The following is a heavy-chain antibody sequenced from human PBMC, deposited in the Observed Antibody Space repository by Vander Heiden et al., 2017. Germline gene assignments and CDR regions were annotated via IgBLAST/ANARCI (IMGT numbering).Heavy chain of an antibody. D-gene: IGHD3-22*01. CDR2: IIPIFGKA. J-gene: IGHJ5*02. Sequence: QVQLVQSGAEVKKPGSSVKVSCKASGGTFRSYAISWVRQAPGQGLEWMGGIIPIFGKANYAQKFQGRVTITADESTSTAYMELSSLRSEDTAVYYCAADYYDSSGYYQSPNNWFDPWGQGTLVTVSS. CDR3: AADYYDSSGYYQSPNNWFDP. V-gene: IGHV1-69*01. CDR1: GGTFRSYA.